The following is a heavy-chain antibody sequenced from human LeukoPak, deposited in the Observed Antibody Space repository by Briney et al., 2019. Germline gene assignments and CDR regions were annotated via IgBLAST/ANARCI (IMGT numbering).Heavy chain of an antibody. Sequence: GGSLRLSCAASGFTFSSYAMHWVRQAPGKGLEWVAVISYDGSNKYYADSVKGRFTISRDNSKNTLYLQMNSLRAEDTAVYYCARVARSPPGLDDILTGYPGGGDYWGQGTLVTVSS. V-gene: IGHV3-30-3*01. CDR3: ARVARSPPGLDDILTGYPGGGDY. CDR2: ISYDGSNK. J-gene: IGHJ4*02. CDR1: GFTFSSYA. D-gene: IGHD3-9*01.